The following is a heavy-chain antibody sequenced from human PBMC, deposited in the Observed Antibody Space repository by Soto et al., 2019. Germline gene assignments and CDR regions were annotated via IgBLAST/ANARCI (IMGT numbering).Heavy chain of an antibody. CDR2: IGTAGDT. Sequence: PGGSLRLSCAASGFTFSSYDMHWVRQATGKGLEWVSAIGTAGDTYYPGSVKGRFTISRENAKNSLYLQMNSLRAEDTAVYYCARVGGRDYGDYLPYYYGMDVWGQGTTVTVSS. J-gene: IGHJ6*02. CDR3: ARVGGRDYGDYLPYYYGMDV. D-gene: IGHD4-17*01. CDR1: GFTFSSYD. V-gene: IGHV3-13*01.